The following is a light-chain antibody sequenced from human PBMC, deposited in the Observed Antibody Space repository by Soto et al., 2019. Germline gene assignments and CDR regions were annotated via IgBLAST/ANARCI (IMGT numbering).Light chain of an antibody. J-gene: IGLJ2*01. CDR3: QSYDSSLSGYVV. CDR2: GNS. V-gene: IGLV1-40*01. Sequence: QAVVTQPPSVSGAPGQRVTISCTGSSSNIGAGYDVHWYQQLPGTAPKLLIYGNSNRPSGVPDRFSGSKSGTSASLAITGLQAEDEADYYCQSYDSSLSGYVVFGGGTMLTVL. CDR1: SSNIGAGYD.